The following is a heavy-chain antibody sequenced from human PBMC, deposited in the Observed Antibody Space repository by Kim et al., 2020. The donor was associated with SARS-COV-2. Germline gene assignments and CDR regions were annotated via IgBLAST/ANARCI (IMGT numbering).Heavy chain of an antibody. Sequence: SETLSLTCAVYGGSFSGYYWSWIRQPPGKGLEWIGEINHSGSTNYNPSLKSRVTISVDTSKNQFSLKLSSVTAADTAVYYCARGQLRSYYYFDYWGQGTLVTVSS. CDR1: GGSFSGYY. CDR3: ARGQLRSYYYFDY. CDR2: INHSGST. J-gene: IGHJ4*02. V-gene: IGHV4-34*01. D-gene: IGHD3-10*01.